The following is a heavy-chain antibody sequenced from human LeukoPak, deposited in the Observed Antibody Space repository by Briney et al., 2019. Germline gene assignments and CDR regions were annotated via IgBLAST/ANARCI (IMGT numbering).Heavy chain of an antibody. D-gene: IGHD6-6*01. V-gene: IGHV1-46*01. CDR2: INPSGGST. CDR1: GHTFTSYY. Sequence: ASVKVSCKASGHTFTSYYMHWVRQAPGQGLEWMGIINPSGGSTSYAQKFQGRVTMTRDMSTSTVYMELSSLRSEDTAVYYCARAIRRIAARPDYWGQGTLVTVSS. CDR3: ARAIRRIAARPDY. J-gene: IGHJ4*02.